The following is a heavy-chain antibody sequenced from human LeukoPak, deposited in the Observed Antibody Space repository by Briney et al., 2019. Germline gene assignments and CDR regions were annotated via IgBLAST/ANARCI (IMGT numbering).Heavy chain of an antibody. J-gene: IGHJ6*02. Sequence: ASVTVSFTASGGTFSSYAISWVRQAPGQGLEWMGRIIPILGIANYAQKFQGRVTITADKSTSTAYMELSSLRSEDTAVYYCARDVYYDSSGYYYYYYYYGMDVWGQGTTVTVSS. CDR3: ARDVYYDSSGYYYYYYYYGMDV. CDR2: IIPILGIA. CDR1: GGTFSSYA. V-gene: IGHV1-69*04. D-gene: IGHD3-22*01.